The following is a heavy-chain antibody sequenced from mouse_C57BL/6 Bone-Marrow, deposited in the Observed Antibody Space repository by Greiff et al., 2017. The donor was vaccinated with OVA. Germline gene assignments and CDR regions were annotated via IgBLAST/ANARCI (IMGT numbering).Heavy chain of an antibody. CDR2: IDPSDSET. J-gene: IGHJ4*01. Sequence: QVQLQQPGAELVRPGSSVKLSCKASGYTFTSYWMHWVKQRPIQGLEWIGNIDPSDSETHYNQKFKDKATLTVDKSSSTAYMQLSSLTSEDSAVYYCAREGYYDGRGDYWGQGTSVTVSS. D-gene: IGHD1-1*01. CDR1: GYTFTSYW. V-gene: IGHV1-52*01. CDR3: AREGYYDGRGDY.